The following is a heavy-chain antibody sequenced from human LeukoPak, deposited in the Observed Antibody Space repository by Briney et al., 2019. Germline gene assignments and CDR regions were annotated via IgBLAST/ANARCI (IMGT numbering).Heavy chain of an antibody. CDR2: ISGSGVST. CDR1: GFTFSSYA. Sequence: GGSLRLSCAASGFTFSSYAMSWVRQAPGKGLEWVSIISGSGVSTNYADSVKGRFTISRDNSKNTLYLQLNSLRGEDTAIYYCARDTSFNYGTHAMDVWGQGTTVTVSS. V-gene: IGHV3-23*01. D-gene: IGHD3-10*01. J-gene: IGHJ6*02. CDR3: ARDTSFNYGTHAMDV.